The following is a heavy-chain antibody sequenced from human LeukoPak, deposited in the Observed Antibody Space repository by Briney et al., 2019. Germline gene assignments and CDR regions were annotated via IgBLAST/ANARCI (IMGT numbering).Heavy chain of an antibody. J-gene: IGHJ5*02. CDR2: ISGSGGST. Sequence: PGGSLRLSCAAPGFTFSSYAMSWVRQAPGKGLEWVSAISGSGGSTYYADSVKGRFTISRDNSKNTLYLQMNRLRAEDTAVYYRAKANVVAAMADWFDPWGQGTLVTVSS. CDR1: GFTFSSYA. CDR3: AKANVVAAMADWFDP. V-gene: IGHV3-23*01. D-gene: IGHD2-15*01.